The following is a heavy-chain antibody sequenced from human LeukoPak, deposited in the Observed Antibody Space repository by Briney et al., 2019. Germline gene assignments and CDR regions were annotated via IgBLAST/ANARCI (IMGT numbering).Heavy chain of an antibody. J-gene: IGHJ4*02. Sequence: ESGPTLVKPTQTLSLTCTFSGFSFSTSGVGVGWIRQSPGKALEWLALIYWNDDNRYSPSLKSRLTITKDTSKNHVFLTMYNMDPVDTATYYSARDGDYRFRYYFYYWGQGTLVTVSS. CDR3: ARDGDYRFRYYFYY. CDR1: GFSFSTSGVG. D-gene: IGHD4-17*01. V-gene: IGHV2-5*01. CDR2: IYWNDDN.